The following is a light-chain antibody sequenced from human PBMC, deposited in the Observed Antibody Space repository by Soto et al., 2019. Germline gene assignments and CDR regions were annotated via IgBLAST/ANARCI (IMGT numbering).Light chain of an antibody. CDR2: EVS. CDR3: SSYTRNSTLV. V-gene: IGLV2-14*01. Sequence: QSALTQPASVSGSPGQSITISCTGTSSDVGGYNYVSWYQQHPGKATKLMIYEVSNRPSGVSNRFSGSKSGNTASLTISGLQAEDEADYYCSSYTRNSTLVFGGGTKVTVL. J-gene: IGLJ2*01. CDR1: SSDVGGYNY.